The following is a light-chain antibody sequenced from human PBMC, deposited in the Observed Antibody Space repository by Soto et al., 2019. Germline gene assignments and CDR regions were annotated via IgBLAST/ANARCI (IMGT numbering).Light chain of an antibody. V-gene: IGKV3-15*01. J-gene: IGKJ1*01. CDR2: EAS. Sequence: IMMTQSPATLSVSPGERVALSCRASQSVRSNLAWYQQKPGQAPRLLIYEASARATSVPARFSGSGPGTDFTLTISSLQSEDFAVYYCQQYNSGGTFGQGTKVEIK. CDR3: QQYNSGGT. CDR1: QSVRSN.